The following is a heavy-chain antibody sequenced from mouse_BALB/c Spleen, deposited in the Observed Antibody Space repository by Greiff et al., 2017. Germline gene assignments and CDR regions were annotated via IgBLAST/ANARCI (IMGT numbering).Heavy chain of an antibody. V-gene: IGHV5-4*02. J-gene: IGHJ4*01. CDR3: ARAYYYAMDY. CDR1: GFTFSDYY. Sequence: EVMLVESGGGLVKPGGSLKLSCAASGFTFSDYYMYWVRQTPEKRLEWVATISDGGSYTYYPDSVKGRFTISRDNAKNNLYLQMSSLKSEDTAMYYCARAYYYAMDYWGQGTSVTVSS. CDR2: ISDGGSYT.